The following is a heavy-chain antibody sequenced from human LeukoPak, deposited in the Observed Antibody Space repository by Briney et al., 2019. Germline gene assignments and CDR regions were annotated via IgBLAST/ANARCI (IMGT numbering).Heavy chain of an antibody. Sequence: GGSLRLSCAASGFTFTSYAMAWARQAPGKGLEWVSGISGSGGSSNYADSVKGRFTISRDSSKNTLYLQMNSLRAEDTALYYCAKAPYSTSWFYFDSWGQGTLVTVSS. V-gene: IGHV3-23*01. CDR1: GFTFTSYA. CDR2: ISGSGGSS. CDR3: AKAPYSTSWFYFDS. J-gene: IGHJ4*02. D-gene: IGHD6-13*01.